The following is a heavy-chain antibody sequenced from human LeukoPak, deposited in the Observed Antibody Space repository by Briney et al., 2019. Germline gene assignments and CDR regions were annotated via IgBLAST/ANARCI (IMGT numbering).Heavy chain of an antibody. D-gene: IGHD2-15*01. V-gene: IGHV3-48*04. CDR1: GFTFSSYS. CDR2: ISSSSSTI. CDR3: ARDLGTDAGYCSSRSCYRSHFDF. Sequence: SGGSLRLSCAASGFTFSSYSMNWVRQAPGKGQEWVSYISSSSSTIYYADSVKGRFTISRDNAKNSLYLQMNSLRAEDTALYYCARDLGTDAGYCSSRSCYRSHFDFWGQGTLVTVSS. J-gene: IGHJ4*02.